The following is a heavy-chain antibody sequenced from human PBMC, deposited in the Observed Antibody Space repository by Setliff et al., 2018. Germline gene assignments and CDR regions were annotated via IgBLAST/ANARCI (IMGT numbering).Heavy chain of an antibody. J-gene: IGHJ4*02. CDR3: ARVSEYSNYRDF. V-gene: IGHV3-11*04. D-gene: IGHD6-6*01. CDR2: ISSSGYTI. Sequence: DYYWNWIRQPPGKGLEWISYISSSGYTIYYANSVKGRFSISRDDALNSLFLEMSSLRVDDTAIYYCARVSEYSNYRDFWGQGSLVTVSS. CDR1: DYY.